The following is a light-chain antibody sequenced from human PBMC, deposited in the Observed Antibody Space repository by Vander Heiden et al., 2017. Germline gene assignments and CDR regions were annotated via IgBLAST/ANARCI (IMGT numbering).Light chain of an antibody. V-gene: IGKV2-28*01. CDR3: MQALQTPSIT. CDR1: QSLLHSNGYNC. J-gene: IGKJ5*01. Sequence: DIVMTQSPLSLPVTSGEPASISCRSSQSLLHSNGYNCLDWYLQKPGQSPQLLIYLGSNRASGVPDRFSGSGSGTDFTLKISRVETEDVGVYYCMQALQTPSITFGQGTRLEIK. CDR2: LGS.